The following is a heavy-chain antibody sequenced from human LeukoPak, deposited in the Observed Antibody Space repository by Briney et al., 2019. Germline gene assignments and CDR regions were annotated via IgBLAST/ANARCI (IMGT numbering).Heavy chain of an antibody. CDR2: ISSSGSTI. CDR1: GFTFSSYE. D-gene: IGHD5-12*01. Sequence: PGGSLRLSCAASGFTFSSYEMNWVRQAPGKGLEWVSYISSSGSTIYYADSVKGRFTISRDNAKNSLYLQMNSLRAEDTAVYYCARDSGWLRFHYWGQGTLVTVSS. CDR3: ARDSGWLRFHY. J-gene: IGHJ4*02. V-gene: IGHV3-48*03.